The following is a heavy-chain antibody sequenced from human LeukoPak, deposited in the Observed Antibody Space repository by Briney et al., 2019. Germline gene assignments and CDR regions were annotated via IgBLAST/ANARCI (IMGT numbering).Heavy chain of an antibody. V-gene: IGHV4-59*01. CDR2: IYYSGST. CDR3: ARERSGSTQYYYYYYMDV. J-gene: IGHJ6*03. CDR1: GGSISSYY. D-gene: IGHD1-26*01. Sequence: SETLSLTCTVSGGSISSYYWSWIRQPPGKGLEWIGYIYYSGSTNYNPSLKSRVTISVDTSKNQFSLKLSSVTAADTAVYYCARERSGSTQYYYYYYMDVWGKGTTVTVSS.